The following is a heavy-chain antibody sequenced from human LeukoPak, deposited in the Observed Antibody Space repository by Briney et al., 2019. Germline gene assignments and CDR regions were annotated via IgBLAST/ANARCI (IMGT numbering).Heavy chain of an antibody. Sequence: ASVKVSCKASGYTFISYGISWVRQAPGQGLEWMGWISAYNGNTNYAQKLQGRVTMTTDTSTSTAYMELRSLRSDDTAVYYCARDAGIVVVPAAIGLFDYWGQGTLVTVSS. CDR1: GYTFISYG. CDR3: ARDAGIVVVPAAIGLFDY. V-gene: IGHV1-18*01. CDR2: ISAYNGNT. D-gene: IGHD2-2*01. J-gene: IGHJ4*02.